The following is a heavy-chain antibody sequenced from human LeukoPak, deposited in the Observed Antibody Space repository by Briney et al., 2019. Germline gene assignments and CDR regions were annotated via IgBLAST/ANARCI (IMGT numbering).Heavy chain of an antibody. J-gene: IGHJ3*02. V-gene: IGHV3-23*01. CDR2: ISDTGGST. CDR3: AKDWSLHYDFWGGII. CDR1: GFTFSNYA. D-gene: IGHD3-3*01. Sequence: GGSLRLSCAASGFTFSNYAMTWVRQAPGKGLEWVSVISDTGGSTYYADSVKGRFTISRDNSKNTLHLQMNSLRAEDTAVYYCAKDWSLHYDFWGGIIWGQGTMVAVSS.